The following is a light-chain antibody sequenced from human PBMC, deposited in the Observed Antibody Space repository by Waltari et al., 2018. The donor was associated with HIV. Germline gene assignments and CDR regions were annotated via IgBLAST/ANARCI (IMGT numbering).Light chain of an antibody. CDR1: RSNIGSNA. V-gene: IGLV1-44*01. CDR2: KNS. Sequence: HSALTQPPSASGTPGQRVTISCSGGRSNIGSNAVSWYHQVPGTAPKLLIYKNSQRPAGVPDRFSGSKSGTSASLAISGLQSEDEADYFCAAWDDNLDAALFGGGTKLTVL. CDR3: AAWDDNLDAAL. J-gene: IGLJ2*01.